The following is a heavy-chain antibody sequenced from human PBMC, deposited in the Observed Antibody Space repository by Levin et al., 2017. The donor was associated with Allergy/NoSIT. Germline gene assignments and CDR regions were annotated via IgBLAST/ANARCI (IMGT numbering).Heavy chain of an antibody. Sequence: GGSLRLSCAASGFTFSSYAMHWVRQAPGKGLEWVAVISYDGSNKYYADSVKGRFTISRDNSKNTLYLQMNSLRAEDTAVYYCARAAPGLDAFDIWGQGTMVTVSS. J-gene: IGHJ3*02. CDR3: ARAAPGLDAFDI. CDR1: GFTFSSYA. CDR2: ISYDGSNK. V-gene: IGHV3-30-3*01.